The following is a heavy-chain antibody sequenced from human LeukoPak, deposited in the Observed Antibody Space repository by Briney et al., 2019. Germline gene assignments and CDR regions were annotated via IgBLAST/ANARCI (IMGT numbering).Heavy chain of an antibody. J-gene: IGHJ4*02. D-gene: IGHD3-9*01. Sequence: GGSLRLSCAASGFTFSSYAMSWVRQAPGKGLEWVSAISGSGGSTHYADSVKGRFTISRDSSKNTLYLQMNSLRAEDTAVYYCAKDGVELRYFDWLFQYYFDYWGQGTLVTVSS. V-gene: IGHV3-23*01. CDR1: GFTFSSYA. CDR2: ISGSGGST. CDR3: AKDGVELRYFDWLFQYYFDY.